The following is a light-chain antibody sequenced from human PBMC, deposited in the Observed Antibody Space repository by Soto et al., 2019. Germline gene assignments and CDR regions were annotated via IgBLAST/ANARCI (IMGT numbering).Light chain of an antibody. J-gene: IGKJ1*01. CDR2: GAS. CDR1: QSVSNNY. V-gene: IGKV3-20*01. Sequence: EIVLTQSPATLSLSPGERATLSCRASQSVSNNYLAWYQQKPGQAPRLVIFGASNRATGIPDRFSASGSGTEFTLTISRLEPEDVAVYYCQQYATSPLTFGHGTKVEI. CDR3: QQYATSPLT.